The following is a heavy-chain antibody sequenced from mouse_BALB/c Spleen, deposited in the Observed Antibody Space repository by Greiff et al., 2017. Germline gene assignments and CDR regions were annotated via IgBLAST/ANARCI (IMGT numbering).Heavy chain of an antibody. J-gene: IGHJ2*01. CDR1: GFTFSDYY. V-gene: IGHV5-4*02. Sequence: EVQRVESGGGLVKPGGSLKLSCAASGFTFSDYYMYWVRQTPEKRLEWVATISDGGSYTYYPDSVKGRFTISRDNAKNNLYLQMSSLKSEDTAMYYCAGGNFFDYWGQGTTLTVSS. CDR2: ISDGGSYT. CDR3: AGGNFFDY.